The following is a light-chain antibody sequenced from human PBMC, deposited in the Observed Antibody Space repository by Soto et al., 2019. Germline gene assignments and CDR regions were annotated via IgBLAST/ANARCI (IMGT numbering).Light chain of an antibody. Sequence: QSALTQPASVSGSPGQSITISCTGTSSDIGDYNYVSWYQHHPGKAPKLMIYDVSNRPSGVSNRFSGSKSCNTASLTISGLQAEDEADYYCSSYTSSTTVVFGGGTKLTVL. CDR1: SSDIGDYNY. J-gene: IGLJ2*01. V-gene: IGLV2-14*01. CDR3: SSYTSSTTVV. CDR2: DVS.